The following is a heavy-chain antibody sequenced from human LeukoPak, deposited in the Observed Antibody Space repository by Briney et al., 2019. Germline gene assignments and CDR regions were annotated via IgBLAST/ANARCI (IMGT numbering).Heavy chain of an antibody. CDR1: GGSFSGYY. D-gene: IGHD3-3*01. CDR2: ISHSGST. V-gene: IGHV4-34*01. CDR3: ARKMVFWRVFDY. Sequence: SETLSLTCAVYGGSFSGYYWSWIRQPPGKGLEWIGEISHSGSTNYNPSLKSRVTMSVDTSKNQFSLKLNSATAADTAVYYCARKMVFWRVFDYWAQGTLVTVSS. J-gene: IGHJ4*02.